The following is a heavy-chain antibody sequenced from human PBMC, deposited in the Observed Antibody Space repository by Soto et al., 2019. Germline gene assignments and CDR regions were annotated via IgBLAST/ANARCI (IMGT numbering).Heavy chain of an antibody. CDR2: MNPNSGNT. V-gene: IGHV1-8*01. CDR3: ARGLRGVSRYYYYYMYV. D-gene: IGHD3-10*01. CDR1: GYTFTSYD. J-gene: IGHJ6*03. Sequence: GASVKVSCKASGYTFTSYDINWVRQATGQWLEWMGWMNPNSGNTGYAQKFQGRVTMTRNTSISTAYMELSSLRSEDTAVYYCARGLRGVSRYYYYYMYVWGKGTTVTVSS.